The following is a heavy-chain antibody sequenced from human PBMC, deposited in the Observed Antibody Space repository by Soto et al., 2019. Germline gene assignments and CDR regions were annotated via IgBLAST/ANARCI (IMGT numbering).Heavy chain of an antibody. V-gene: IGHV3-30-3*01. CDR1: GFTFSSYA. CDR2: ISYDGSNK. CDR3: ARVLWSGVVPSSLDY. D-gene: IGHD3-3*01. J-gene: IGHJ4*02. Sequence: GGSLRLSCAASGFTFSSYAMRWVRQAPGKGLEWVTLISYDGSNKYYADSVKGRFTISRDNSKNMLYLQMNSLRAEDTAVYYCARVLWSGVVPSSLDYWGQGILVTVSS.